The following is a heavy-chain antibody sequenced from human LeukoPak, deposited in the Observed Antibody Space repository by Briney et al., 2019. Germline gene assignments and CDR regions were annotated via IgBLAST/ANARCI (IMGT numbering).Heavy chain of an antibody. J-gene: IGHJ4*02. CDR2: ISYDGSNK. D-gene: IGHD1-1*01. CDR3: AKHWNDLDY. Sequence: GRSLRLSCAASGFTFSSYGMHWVRQAPGKGLEWVAVISYDGSNKYYADSVKGRFTISRDNSKNTLYLQMNSLRAEDTAVYYCAKHWNDLDYWGQGTLVTASS. CDR1: GFTFSSYG. V-gene: IGHV3-30*18.